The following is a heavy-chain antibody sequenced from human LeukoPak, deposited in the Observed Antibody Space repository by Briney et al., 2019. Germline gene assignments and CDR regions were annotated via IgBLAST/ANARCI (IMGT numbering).Heavy chain of an antibody. J-gene: IGHJ4*02. CDR3: ATDQGGATDLEY. D-gene: IGHD1-26*01. Sequence: GASVKVSCKVSGYTLTELSMHWVRQAPGKGLEWMGGFDPEDGETINAQKFQGRVTMTEDTSTDTAYMELSSLRSEDTAVYYCATDQGGATDLEYWGQGTLVTVSS. CDR1: GYTLTELS. V-gene: IGHV1-24*01. CDR2: FDPEDGET.